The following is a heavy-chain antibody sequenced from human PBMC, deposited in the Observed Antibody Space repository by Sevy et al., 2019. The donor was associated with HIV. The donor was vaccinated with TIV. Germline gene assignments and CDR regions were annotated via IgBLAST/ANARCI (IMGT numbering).Heavy chain of an antibody. V-gene: IGHV1-2*02. CDR2: INPNTSDT. CDR3: ARDFLAVTSIPSDAFDI. D-gene: IGHD2-21*02. CDR1: GYSFTGYY. J-gene: IGHJ3*02. Sequence: ASVKVSCKASGYSFTGYYMNWVRQAPGQGLEWMGWINPNTSDTTYWEKFEGRVTMTRDSSLSTDYLELRGLRSDDTAVYYCARDFLAVTSIPSDAFDIWGQGTLVTVSS.